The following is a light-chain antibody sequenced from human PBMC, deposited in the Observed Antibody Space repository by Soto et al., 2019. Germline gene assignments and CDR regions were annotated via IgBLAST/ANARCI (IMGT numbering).Light chain of an antibody. CDR1: QSISSY. Sequence: DIQMTQSPSSLSASVGDRVTITCRASQSISSYLNWYQQKPGKAPKLLIYAASSLQSGVPSRFNGSGSWTDFTLTISSLQPEDFATYYCQQSYSTPYTFGQGTKLEIK. V-gene: IGKV1-39*01. CDR3: QQSYSTPYT. J-gene: IGKJ2*01. CDR2: AAS.